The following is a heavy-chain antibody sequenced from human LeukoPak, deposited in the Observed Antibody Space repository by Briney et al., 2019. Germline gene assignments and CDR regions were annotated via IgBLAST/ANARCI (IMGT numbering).Heavy chain of an antibody. V-gene: IGHV4-59*01. CDR1: GGSINNFY. CDR2: IYYSGST. CDR3: ARLPLRGRSGFYYYMDV. D-gene: IGHD5-12*01. Sequence: SETLSLTCTVSGGSINNFYWTWIRQPPGKGREWVGYIYYSGSTNYNPSLESRVTISVDTSKNQFSLKVTSMTAADTAVYYCARLPLRGRSGFYYYMDVWGKGTTVTVSS. J-gene: IGHJ6*03.